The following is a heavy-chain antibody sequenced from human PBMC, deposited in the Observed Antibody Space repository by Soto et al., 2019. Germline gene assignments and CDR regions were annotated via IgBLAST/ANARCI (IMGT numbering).Heavy chain of an antibody. CDR3: ARDEGATTCLDY. J-gene: IGHJ4*02. CDR1: GYTFTSNG. CDR2: ISAYNGNT. Sequence: ASVKVSCKASGYTFTSNGISWVRQAPGQGLEWMGWISAYNGNTNYAQKLQGRVTMTADTSTSTAYMELRSLRSDDTAVYYCARDEGATTCLDYWGQGTLVTVSS. D-gene: IGHD1-26*01. V-gene: IGHV1-18*01.